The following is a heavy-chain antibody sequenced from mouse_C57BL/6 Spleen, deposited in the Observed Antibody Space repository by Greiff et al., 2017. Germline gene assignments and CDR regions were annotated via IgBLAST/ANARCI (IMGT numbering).Heavy chain of an antibody. D-gene: IGHD1-1*01. Sequence: EVQRVESGPVLVKPGASVKMSCKASGYTFTDYYMNWVKQSHGKSLEWIGVINPYNGGTSYNQKFKGKATLTVDKSSSTAYMELNSLTSEDSAVYYCARRRSPALFFFDVWGTGTTVTVSS. V-gene: IGHV1-19*01. J-gene: IGHJ1*03. CDR2: INPYNGGT. CDR1: GYTFTDYY. CDR3: ARRRSPALFFFDV.